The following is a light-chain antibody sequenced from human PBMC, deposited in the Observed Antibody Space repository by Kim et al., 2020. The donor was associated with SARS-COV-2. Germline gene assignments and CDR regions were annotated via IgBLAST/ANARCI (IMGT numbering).Light chain of an antibody. Sequence: VSPGQTASITCSGDKLGDKYACWYQQKPGQPPVLVIYQDSKRPSGIPERFSGSNSGNTATLTISGTQAMDEADYYCQAWDSSTSVVFGGGTKLTVL. V-gene: IGLV3-1*01. CDR1: KLGDKY. CDR3: QAWDSSTSVV. J-gene: IGLJ2*01. CDR2: QDS.